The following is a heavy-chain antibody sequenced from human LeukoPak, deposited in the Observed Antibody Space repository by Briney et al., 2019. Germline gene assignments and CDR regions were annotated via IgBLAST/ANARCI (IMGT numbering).Heavy chain of an antibody. J-gene: IGHJ4*02. CDR1: GGSISSYH. CDR3: ARPVYEYSYGPFDY. Sequence: SETLSLTCTVSGGSISSYHWSWIRQPPGKGLEWIGYIYYSGSTNYNPSLKSRVTISVDTSKNQFSLKLSSVTAADTAVYYCARPVYEYSYGPFDYWGQGTLVTVSS. D-gene: IGHD5-18*01. V-gene: IGHV4-59*01. CDR2: IYYSGST.